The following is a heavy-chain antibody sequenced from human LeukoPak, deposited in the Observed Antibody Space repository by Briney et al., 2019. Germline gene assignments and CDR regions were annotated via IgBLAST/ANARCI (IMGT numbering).Heavy chain of an antibody. CDR2: ISSRGSTI. CDR1: GFTFSDYY. Sequence: GGSLRLSCVASGFTFSDYYLSWVRQAPGKGLEWVSYISSRGSTILYADSVKGRFTISRDNAKNSLYLQMNSLRAEDTAVYYCARGSSSIDYWGQGTLVTVSS. D-gene: IGHD6-6*01. J-gene: IGHJ4*02. V-gene: IGHV3-11*04. CDR3: ARGSSSIDY.